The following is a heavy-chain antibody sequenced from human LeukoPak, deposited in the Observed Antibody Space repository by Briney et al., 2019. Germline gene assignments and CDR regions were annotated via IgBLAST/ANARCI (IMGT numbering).Heavy chain of an antibody. Sequence: PGGSLRLSCAASGFTFRSYWMSWVRQAPGKGLEWVANIKQDGSEKYYVDSVKGRFTISRDNAKNSLYLQMNTLRAEDTAIYYCARDPHYGALDYWGQGTLVSVSS. CDR1: GFTFRSYW. CDR3: ARDPHYGALDY. V-gene: IGHV3-7*01. D-gene: IGHD4-17*01. J-gene: IGHJ4*02. CDR2: IKQDGSEK.